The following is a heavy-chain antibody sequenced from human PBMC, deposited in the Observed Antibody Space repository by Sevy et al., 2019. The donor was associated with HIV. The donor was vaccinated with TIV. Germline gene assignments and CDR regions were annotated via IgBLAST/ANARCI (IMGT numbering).Heavy chain of an antibody. CDR1: GITFSTSG. J-gene: IGHJ5*02. CDR3: ARDQHDYGGNLRTGWFDP. D-gene: IGHD4-17*01. CDR2: ISYDGSNK. V-gene: IGHV3-30*03. Sequence: GGSLRLSCVVSGITFSTSGMHWVRQAPGKGLEWVAVISYDGSNKYYADSVKGRFTISRDNSKNTLYLQMNSLRAEDTAVYYCARDQHDYGGNLRTGWFDPWGQGTLVTVSS.